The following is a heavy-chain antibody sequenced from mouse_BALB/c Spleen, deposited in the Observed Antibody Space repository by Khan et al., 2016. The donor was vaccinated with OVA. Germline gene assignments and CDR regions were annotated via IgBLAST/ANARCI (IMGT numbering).Heavy chain of an antibody. Sequence: QVQLQESGPGLVAPSQSLSITCTVSGFSLTSYGVHWVRQPPGKGLEWLGVIWAGGSTNYNSALMSRLSISKDNSKSQVFLKMNSMQTDDTAMEFCARNREPDYFDYWGQGTTLTVSS. CDR1: GFSLTSYG. V-gene: IGHV2-9*02. CDR3: ARNREPDYFDY. CDR2: IWAGGST. J-gene: IGHJ2*01.